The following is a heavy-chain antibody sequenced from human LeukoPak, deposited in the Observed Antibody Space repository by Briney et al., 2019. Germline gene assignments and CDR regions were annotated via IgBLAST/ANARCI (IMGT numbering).Heavy chain of an antibody. CDR3: AGSIVGATFD. CDR1: GFTFSSYW. Sequence: PGGSLRLSCAASGFTFSSYWMSWVRQAPGKGLEWVANIKQDGSEKYYVGSVKGRFTISRDNAKNSLYLQMNSLRAEDTAVYYCAGSIVGATFDGGREPLVTVSS. D-gene: IGHD1-26*01. CDR2: IKQDGSEK. V-gene: IGHV3-7*01. J-gene: IGHJ4*02.